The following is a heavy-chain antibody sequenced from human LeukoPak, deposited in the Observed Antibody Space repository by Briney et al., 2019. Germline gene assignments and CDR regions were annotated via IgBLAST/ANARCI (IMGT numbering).Heavy chain of an antibody. CDR2: IKPGGIT. CDR3: ARGFSGVVGDY. J-gene: IGHJ4*02. Sequence: SETLSLTCAVYGGSLSDYYWSWIRQPPGEGLEWIGEIKPGGITNYNPSVKSRVTISADTSKNQLFLNVNSATAADTAVYYCARGFSGVVGDYWGQGTLVTVSS. D-gene: IGHD3-10*01. CDR1: GGSLSDYY. V-gene: IGHV4-34*01.